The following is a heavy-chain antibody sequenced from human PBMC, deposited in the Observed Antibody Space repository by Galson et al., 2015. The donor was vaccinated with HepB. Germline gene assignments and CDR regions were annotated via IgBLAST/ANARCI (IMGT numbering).Heavy chain of an antibody. V-gene: IGHV3-23*01. CDR3: AKGALMDITVAGFFDY. CDR2: ITGSADTT. J-gene: IGHJ4*02. Sequence: SLRLSCAASGFTFSSYAMSWVRQAPGKGLEWVSSITGSADTTYNADSVKGRFIISRDNSKDTLYLQINSLRAEDTAVYYCAKGALMDITVAGFFDYWGQGALVTVSS. CDR1: GFTFSSYA. D-gene: IGHD6-19*01.